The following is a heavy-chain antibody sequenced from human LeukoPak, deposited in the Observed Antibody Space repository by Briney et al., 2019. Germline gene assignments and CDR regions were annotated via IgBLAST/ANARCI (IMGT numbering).Heavy chain of an antibody. CDR3: ARGIESYGDYGY. V-gene: IGHV4-59*01. CDR2: MYNSGST. Sequence: SETRSLTCTVSGGSISGSYWSWLRHPPGKGLEWIAYMYNSGSTNYHPSLKSRVTISIDTSKNQFSLKLSSLTAADTAIYYCARGIESYGDYGYWGQGILVTVSS. J-gene: IGHJ4*02. D-gene: IGHD4-17*01. CDR1: GGSISGSY.